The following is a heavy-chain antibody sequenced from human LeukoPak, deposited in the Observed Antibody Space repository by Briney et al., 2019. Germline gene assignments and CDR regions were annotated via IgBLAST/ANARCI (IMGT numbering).Heavy chain of an antibody. CDR1: GYGFSGFW. J-gene: IGHJ4*02. CDR2: IYPGDSDI. Sequence: GESLQISCKGSGYGFSGFWIAWVRQRPGKGLEWMGTIYPGDSDIRYSPSFQGQVSMSADKSISTAYLQWSSLKASDTATYYCAKSIVGATGAYRHWGQGTRVTVSS. D-gene: IGHD1-26*01. V-gene: IGHV5-51*01. CDR3: AKSIVGATGAYRH.